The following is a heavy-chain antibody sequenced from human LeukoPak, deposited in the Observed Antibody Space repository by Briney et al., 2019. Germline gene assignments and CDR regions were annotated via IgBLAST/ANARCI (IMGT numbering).Heavy chain of an antibody. J-gene: IGHJ6*02. Sequence: GGSLRLSCVASGFTFNRYSMYWVRQAPGKGLEWGAVISYDGSNKYYADSVKGRFTISRDNSKNTLYLQMNSLRAEDTAVYYCARGHHGMEVWGRGTTVTVSS. CDR3: ARGHHGMEV. V-gene: IGHV3-30*04. CDR1: GFTFNRYS. CDR2: ISYDGSNK.